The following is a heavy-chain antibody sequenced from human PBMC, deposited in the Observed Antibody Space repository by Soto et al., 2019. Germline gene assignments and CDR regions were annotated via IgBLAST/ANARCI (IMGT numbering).Heavy chain of an antibody. CDR2: IYYSGRT. J-gene: IGHJ5*02. CDR1: GGSISSSSYY. D-gene: IGHD3-22*01. CDR3: ARRGTYYYDSSVYGNWFHP. V-gene: IGHV4-39*01. Sequence: QLQLQESGPGLVKPSETLSLTCTVSGGSISSSSYYWGWIRQPPGKGLEWIGSIYYSGRTYYNPSLMSRVSISIDASKNHFSLKLSCVTAADTAVYYCARRGTYYYDSSVYGNWFHPWGQGTPVTVSS.